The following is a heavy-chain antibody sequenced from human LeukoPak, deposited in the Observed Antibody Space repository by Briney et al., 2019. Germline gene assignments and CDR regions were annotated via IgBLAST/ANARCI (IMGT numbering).Heavy chain of an antibody. CDR2: IYYSGST. CDR1: GGSISTYY. CDR3: ARVPYTSSWFFADY. Sequence: SETLSLTCIVSGGSISTYYWSWIRQPPGKGLEWIGYIYYSGSTNYNPSLKSRVTISVDTSKNHFSLTLSSVTAADTAVYYCARVPYTSSWFFADYWGQGTLVTVSS. D-gene: IGHD6-13*01. J-gene: IGHJ4*02. V-gene: IGHV4-59*01.